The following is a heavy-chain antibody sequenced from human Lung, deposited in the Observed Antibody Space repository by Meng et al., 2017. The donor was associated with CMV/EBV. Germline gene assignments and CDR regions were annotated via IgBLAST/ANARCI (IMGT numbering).Heavy chain of an antibody. CDR2: AANKANSYTT. D-gene: IGHD1-26*01. Sequence: GESLKISCAGSGFIFSDHYIDWVRQAPGKGLEWVGRAANKANSYTTEYAASVKGRFTFSRDDSENSLYLQMNSLRSEDTAVYYCTRGHSGIHIYAFDIWG. CDR3: TRGHSGIHIYAFDI. J-gene: IGHJ3*02. CDR1: GFIFSDHY. V-gene: IGHV3-72*01.